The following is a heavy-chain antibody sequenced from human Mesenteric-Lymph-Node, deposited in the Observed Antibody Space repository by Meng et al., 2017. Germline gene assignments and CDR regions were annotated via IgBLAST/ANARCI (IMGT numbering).Heavy chain of an antibody. Sequence: ASVKVSCKASGYSFSVYAMHWVRQAPGQGLEWMGWINAGNGNTEYSQKFQGRVTMTTDTSTSTAYMELRSLRSDDTAVYYCARDVSSGYGSGSYIYWGQGTLVTVSS. CDR3: ARDVSSGYGSGSYIY. CDR2: INAGNGNT. J-gene: IGHJ4*02. V-gene: IGHV1-3*01. CDR1: GYSFSVYA. D-gene: IGHD3-10*01.